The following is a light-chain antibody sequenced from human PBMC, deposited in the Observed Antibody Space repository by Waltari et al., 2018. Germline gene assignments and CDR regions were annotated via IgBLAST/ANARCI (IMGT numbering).Light chain of an antibody. V-gene: IGKV3-11*01. CDR3: QQRSIWPPLT. Sequence: EVVLTQSPATLSLSPGERATFYCRASPGVGTSLAWYQQKPGQAPRLLIVDASNRAAGIPGRFSGRGSGTDFTLTITNLEPEDFAVYYCQQRSIWPPLTFGGGTHVDVK. CDR2: DAS. J-gene: IGKJ4*01. CDR1: PGVGTS.